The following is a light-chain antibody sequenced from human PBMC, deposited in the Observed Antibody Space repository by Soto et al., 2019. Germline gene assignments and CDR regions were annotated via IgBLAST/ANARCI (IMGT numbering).Light chain of an antibody. V-gene: IGKV3-11*01. Sequence: EIELTQSPATLSMSRGERATHSCRARQSVSTYVAWYQQKPGQAPRLLIYDATNRATGSPARVSCSRSRKNFTLTIFCLEPEDFTVYYCHLRTMRLTLGPGTRLAIK. CDR1: QSVSTY. J-gene: IGKJ5*01. CDR2: DAT. CDR3: HLRTMRLT.